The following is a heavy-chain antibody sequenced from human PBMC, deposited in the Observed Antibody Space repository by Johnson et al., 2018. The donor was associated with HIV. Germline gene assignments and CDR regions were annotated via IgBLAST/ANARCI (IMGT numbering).Heavy chain of an antibody. CDR2: ISYDGSNK. CDR1: GFTFSSYA. CDR3: ARGGWRSSGYYSAFDS. V-gene: IGHV3-30-3*01. D-gene: IGHD3-22*01. Sequence: VQLVESGGGVVQPGRSLRLSCAASGFTFSSYAMHWVRQAPGKGLAWVAVISYDGSNKYYASSVKGRFTISSDNSKNTLYLQMNSLRDDDTAVYYCARGGWRSSGYYSAFDSWGQGTMVTVSS. J-gene: IGHJ3*02.